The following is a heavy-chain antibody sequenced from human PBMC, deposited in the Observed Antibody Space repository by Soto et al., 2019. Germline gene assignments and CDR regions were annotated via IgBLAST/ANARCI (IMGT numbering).Heavy chain of an antibody. D-gene: IGHD1-26*01. J-gene: IGHJ6*02. V-gene: IGHV1-46*01. Sequence: QVQLVQSGAEVKKPGASVKVSCKASGYTLTTFFMHWVGQAPGHALEWMGVINPGYPAGRSTTYEQKIQARVTMTTDTSTETVYRELSRLGSDAAAVYYCAREAIVAEATTGMDVWGQGTTVTVSS. CDR2: INPGYPAGRST. CDR3: AREAIVAEATTGMDV. CDR1: GYTLTTFF.